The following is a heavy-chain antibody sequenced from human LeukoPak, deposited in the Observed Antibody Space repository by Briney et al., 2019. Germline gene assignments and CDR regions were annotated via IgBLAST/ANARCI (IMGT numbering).Heavy chain of an antibody. CDR2: ITGSGDTI. CDR1: GFSSSSYE. Sequence: GGSLRLSCSASGFSSSSYEMNWVRQAPGKGLEWISYITGSGDTIYYADSVKGRFTISRDNAKNSLYLQMNSLRAEDTAVYFCAREIRWKGLDYWGQGTLVTVSS. CDR3: AREIRWKGLDY. J-gene: IGHJ4*02. D-gene: IGHD3-3*01. V-gene: IGHV3-48*03.